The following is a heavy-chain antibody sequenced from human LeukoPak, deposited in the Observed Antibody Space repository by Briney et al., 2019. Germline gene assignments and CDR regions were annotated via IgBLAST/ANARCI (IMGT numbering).Heavy chain of an antibody. D-gene: IGHD3-10*01. V-gene: IGHV3-23*01. CDR1: GFTFSSYA. J-gene: IGHJ4*02. CDR3: AKALGFMVRGVPIDY. CDR2: ISGSGGST. Sequence: GGSLRLSCAASGFTFSSYAMSWVRQAPGKGLEWVSAISGSGGSTYYADSVKGRFTISRYNSKNTLYLQMNSLRAEDTAVYYCAKALGFMVRGVPIDYWGQGTLVTVSS.